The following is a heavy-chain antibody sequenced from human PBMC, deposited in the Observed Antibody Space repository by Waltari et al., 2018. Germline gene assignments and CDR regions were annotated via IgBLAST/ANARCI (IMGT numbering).Heavy chain of an antibody. CDR3: ARATYYYDSSGYDDAFDI. V-gene: IGHV1-69*02. CDR1: GGTFSSYT. J-gene: IGHJ3*02. Sequence: QVQLVQSGAEVKKPGSSVKVSCKASGGTFSSYTISWVRQAPGQGLEWMGRIIPILGIANYAQKFQGRVTITADKSTSTAYMELSSLRSEDTAVYYCARATYYYDSSGYDDAFDIWGQGTMVTVSS. D-gene: IGHD3-22*01. CDR2: IIPILGIA.